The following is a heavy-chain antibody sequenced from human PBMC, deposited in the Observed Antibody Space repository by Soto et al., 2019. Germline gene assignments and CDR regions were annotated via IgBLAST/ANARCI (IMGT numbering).Heavy chain of an antibody. Sequence: QVQLVQSGAEVKKPGASVKVSCKASGYTFTSYYMHWVRQAPGQGLEWMGIINPSGGSTSYAQKLQGRVTMTRNTSSSTVYMKLSCLRTEDTDVYYCARASSTEGIAAAGEELVDSGESWFDPWGQGTLVTVSS. J-gene: IGHJ5*02. CDR2: INPSGGST. CDR3: ARASSTEGIAAAGEELVDSGESWFDP. V-gene: IGHV1-46*04. D-gene: IGHD6-25*01. CDR1: GYTFTSYY.